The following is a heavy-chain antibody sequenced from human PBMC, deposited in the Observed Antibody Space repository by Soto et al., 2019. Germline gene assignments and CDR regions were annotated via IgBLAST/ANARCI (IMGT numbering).Heavy chain of an antibody. CDR3: ARAHAVHYYGSGSYYLGTYYYYGMDV. V-gene: IGHV4-34*01. D-gene: IGHD3-10*01. CDR1: GGSFSGYY. Sequence: ETLSLTCAVYGGSFSGYYWSWIRQPPGKGLEWIGEINHSGSTNYNPSLKSRVTISVDTSKNQFSVKLSSVTAAGTAVYYCARAHAVHYYGSGSYYLGTYYYYGMDVWGQGTTVTVS. CDR2: INHSGST. J-gene: IGHJ6*02.